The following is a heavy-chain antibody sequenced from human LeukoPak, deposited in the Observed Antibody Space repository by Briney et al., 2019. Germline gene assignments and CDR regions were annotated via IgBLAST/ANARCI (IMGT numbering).Heavy chain of an antibody. CDR2: ISSSGSTI. D-gene: IGHD3-22*01. V-gene: IGHV3-48*03. CDR3: ARGTARGDSRTVDDFDAFDI. CDR1: GFTFSSYE. Sequence: GGSLRLSCAASGFTFSSYEMNWVRQAPGKGLEWVSYISSSGSTIYYADSVKGRFTISRDNAKNSLYLQMNSLRAEDTAVYYCARGTARGDSRTVDDFDAFDIWGQGTMVTVSS. J-gene: IGHJ3*02.